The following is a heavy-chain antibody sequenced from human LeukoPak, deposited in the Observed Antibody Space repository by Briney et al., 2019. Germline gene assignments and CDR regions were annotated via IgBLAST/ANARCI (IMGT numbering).Heavy chain of an antibody. CDR1: GGSFSGYY. J-gene: IGHJ6*02. CDR2: INHSGST. D-gene: IGHD1-26*01. CDR3: ARVGGGSYFLGDYYYYAMDV. Sequence: PSETLSLTCAVYGGSFSGYYWNWIRQPPGKGLEWIGEINHSGSTNCNPSLKSRVTMSVDTSKNQFSLKLSSVTAADTAVYYCARVGGGSYFLGDYYYYAMDVWGQGTTVTVSS. V-gene: IGHV4-34*01.